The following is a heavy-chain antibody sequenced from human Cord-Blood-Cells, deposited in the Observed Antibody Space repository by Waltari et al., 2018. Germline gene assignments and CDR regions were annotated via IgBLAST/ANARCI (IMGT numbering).Heavy chain of an antibody. Sequence: QLQLQESGPGLVKPSETLSLTCTVSGGSISSSSYYWGWIRQPPGKGLEWIGSIYYSGSTYSNPSLRSRVTISVDTSKNQFSLKLSSVTAADTAVYYCATVSGYSYGYWYFDLWGRGTLVTVSS. D-gene: IGHD5-18*01. CDR1: GGSISSSSYY. CDR2: IYYSGST. V-gene: IGHV4-39*01. CDR3: ATVSGYSYGYWYFDL. J-gene: IGHJ2*01.